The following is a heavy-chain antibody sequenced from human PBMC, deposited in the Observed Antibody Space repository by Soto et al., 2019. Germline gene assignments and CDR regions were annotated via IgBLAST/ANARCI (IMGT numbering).Heavy chain of an antibody. J-gene: IGHJ6*03. Sequence: GASVKVSCKASGYTFTSYYMHWVRQAPGQGLEWMGIINPSGGSTSYAQNFQGRVTMTRDTSTSTVYMELSSLRPDDTAVYYCARAGSNYFAAGSSLPYYMDVWGKGTTVTVSS. V-gene: IGHV1-46*01. CDR2: INPSGGST. D-gene: IGHD3-10*01. CDR3: ARAGSNYFAAGSSLPYYMDV. CDR1: GYTFTSYY.